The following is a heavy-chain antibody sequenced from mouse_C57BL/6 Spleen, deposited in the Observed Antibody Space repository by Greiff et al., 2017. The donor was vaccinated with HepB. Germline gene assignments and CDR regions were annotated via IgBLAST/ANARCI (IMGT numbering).Heavy chain of an antibody. Sequence: EVKVVESGGGLVKPGGSLKLSCAASGFTFSSYAMSWVRQTPEKRLEWVATISDGGSYTYYPDNVKGRFTISRDNAKNNLYLQMSHLKSEDTAMYYCARGGPTIVTTWYFEVWGTGTTVTVSS. D-gene: IGHD2-5*01. CDR2: ISDGGSYT. CDR1: GFTFSSYA. CDR3: ARGGPTIVTTWYFEV. J-gene: IGHJ1*03. V-gene: IGHV5-4*03.